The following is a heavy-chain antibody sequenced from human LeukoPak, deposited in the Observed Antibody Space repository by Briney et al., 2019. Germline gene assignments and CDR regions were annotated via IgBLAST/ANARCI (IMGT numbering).Heavy chain of an antibody. D-gene: IGHD2-2*01. J-gene: IGHJ4*02. CDR2: FSGSGGRT. Sequence: GGSLRLSCAASGFTFSTYAMSWVRQAPGKGLEWVSTFSGSGGRTLYADPVKGRFVISRDNSKNTLYLQMNSLRAEDTAVYYCAKVTSSYNYFDYWGQGAPVSVSS. CDR1: GFTFSTYA. CDR3: AKVTSSYNYFDY. V-gene: IGHV3-23*01.